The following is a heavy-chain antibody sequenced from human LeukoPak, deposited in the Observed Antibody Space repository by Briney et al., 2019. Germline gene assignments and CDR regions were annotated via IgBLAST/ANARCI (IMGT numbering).Heavy chain of an antibody. CDR2: INPNSGGT. CDR1: GYTFTGYY. V-gene: IGHV1-2*02. J-gene: IGHJ3*02. Sequence: ASVKVSCKASGYTFTGYYMHWVRQAPGQGLEWMGWINPNSGGTNYAQKFQGRVTMTRDTSISTAYMELSRLRSDDTAVYYCARTNIAVAGTDDAFDIWGQGTMVTVSS. D-gene: IGHD6-19*01. CDR3: ARTNIAVAGTDDAFDI.